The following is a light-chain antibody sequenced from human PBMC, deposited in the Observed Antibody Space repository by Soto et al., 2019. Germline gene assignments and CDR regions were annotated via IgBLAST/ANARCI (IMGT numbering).Light chain of an antibody. V-gene: IGKV3-15*01. CDR3: QQYNNWPYT. CDR1: QSVSSN. Sequence: EIVMTQSPATLSVSPGEGATLSCRASQSVSSNLAWYQQKPGQAPRLLIYGAYIRATGIPARISGSRSGTEFTLTISSLQSEDFAVYYCQQYNNWPYTFGQGTKLEIK. CDR2: GAY. J-gene: IGKJ2*01.